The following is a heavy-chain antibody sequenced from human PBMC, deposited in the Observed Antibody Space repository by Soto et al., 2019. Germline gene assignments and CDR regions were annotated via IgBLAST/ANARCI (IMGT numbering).Heavy chain of an antibody. CDR3: ANIDILTGFPPVDY. D-gene: IGHD3-9*01. Sequence: GGSLRLSCAASGFTFSSYGMHWVRQAPGKGLEWVAVISYDGSNKYYADSVKGRFTISRDNSKNTLYLQMNSLRAEDTAVYYCANIDILTGFPPVDYWGQGPLVTVSS. CDR2: ISYDGSNK. J-gene: IGHJ4*02. CDR1: GFTFSSYG. V-gene: IGHV3-30*18.